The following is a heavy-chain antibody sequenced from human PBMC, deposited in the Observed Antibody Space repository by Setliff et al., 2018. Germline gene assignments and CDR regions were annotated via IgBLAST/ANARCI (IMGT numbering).Heavy chain of an antibody. V-gene: IGHV3-20*04. Sequence: GGSLRLSCAASGFTFDDYGMSWVRQAPGKGLEWVSGINWNGGSTGYADSVKGRFTISRDNAKNSLYLQMNSLRAEDTALYYCTTEGAVVTAICFDYWGQGTLVTVSS. D-gene: IGHD2-21*02. CDR1: GFTFDDYG. CDR2: INWNGGST. CDR3: TTEGAVVTAICFDY. J-gene: IGHJ4*02.